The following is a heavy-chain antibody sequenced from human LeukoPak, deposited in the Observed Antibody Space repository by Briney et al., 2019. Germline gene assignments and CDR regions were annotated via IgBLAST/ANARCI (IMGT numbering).Heavy chain of an antibody. CDR1: GYTFTDNH. J-gene: IGHJ3*02. D-gene: IGHD7-27*01. V-gene: IGHV1-2*02. CDR3: ARELGRNAFDI. Sequence: ASVKVSCKASGYTFTDNHMYWIRQAPGQGPECMGWINPNSGGANYAQKFQGRITMTRDTSISTAYMELSRLTSDDTAIYFCARELGRNAFDIWGQGTMVTVSP. CDR2: INPNSGGA.